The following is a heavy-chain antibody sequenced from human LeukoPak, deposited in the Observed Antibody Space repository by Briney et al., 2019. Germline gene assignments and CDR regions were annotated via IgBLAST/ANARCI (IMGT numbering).Heavy chain of an antibody. Sequence: ASVKVSCKVSGYTLTELSMHWVRQAPGKGLEWMGGFDPEDGETIYAQKFQGRVTMTEDTSTDTAYMELSSLRSEDTAVYYCARDDPDCSGGSCYSVGYYYYYMDVWGKGTTVTVSS. D-gene: IGHD2-15*01. CDR3: ARDDPDCSGGSCYSVGYYYYYMDV. J-gene: IGHJ6*03. V-gene: IGHV1-24*01. CDR1: GYTLTELS. CDR2: FDPEDGET.